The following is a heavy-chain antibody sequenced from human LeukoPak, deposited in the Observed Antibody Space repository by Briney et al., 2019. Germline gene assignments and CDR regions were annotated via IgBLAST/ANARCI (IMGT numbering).Heavy chain of an antibody. D-gene: IGHD5-12*01. V-gene: IGHV3-23*01. Sequence: QTGGSLRLSCAASGFTVSSNYMSWVRQAPGKGLEWVSAISGSGGSTYYADSVKGRFTISRDNSKNTLYLQMNSLRAEDTAVYYCAKDRNAYSGYDLFDYWGQGTLVTVSS. J-gene: IGHJ4*02. CDR3: AKDRNAYSGYDLFDY. CDR2: ISGSGGST. CDR1: GFTVSSNY.